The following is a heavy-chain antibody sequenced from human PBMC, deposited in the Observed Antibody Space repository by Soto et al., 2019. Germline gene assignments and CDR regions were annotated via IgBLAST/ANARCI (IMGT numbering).Heavy chain of an antibody. CDR2: IGGSGDST. Sequence: GSLRLSCAASGFTFSSCWMNWVRQAPGEGLEWVAAIGGSGDSTYYADSMKGRFTISRDNSKNTLYLQMNSLRAEDTAVYHCAKDRYYDSSGYFDAFDIWGQGTMVTVSS. J-gene: IGHJ3*02. CDR1: GFTFSSCW. CDR3: AKDRYYDSSGYFDAFDI. V-gene: IGHV3-23*01. D-gene: IGHD3-22*01.